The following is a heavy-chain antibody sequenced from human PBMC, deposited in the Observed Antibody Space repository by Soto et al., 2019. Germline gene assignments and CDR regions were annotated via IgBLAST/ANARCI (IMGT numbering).Heavy chain of an antibody. J-gene: IGHJ4*02. V-gene: IGHV3-66*01. CDR1: GFTVSTKY. CDR3: ATGSLSTGIAVAGSATDY. CDR2: IYSGGST. D-gene: IGHD6-19*01. Sequence: PGGSLRLSCAASGFTVSTKYMSWVRQAPGKGLEWVSVIYSGGSTFYADSVRGRFTISRDNSKNTVNLQMNSLRAEDTAVYYCATGSLSTGIAVAGSATDYWGQGTLVTVSS.